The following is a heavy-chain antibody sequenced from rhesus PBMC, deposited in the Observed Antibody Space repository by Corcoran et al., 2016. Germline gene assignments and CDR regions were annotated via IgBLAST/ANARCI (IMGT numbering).Heavy chain of an antibody. D-gene: IGHD5-24*01. CDR2: TKGKSVHS. V-gene: IGHV4-80*01. Sequence: QVQLQESGPGLVKPSETLSLTCAVSGGSFSSYWWSWIRQPPGKGVEWIGETKGKSVHSTFNPSLKGRFTISKDASKNQFALKLSSVTAPDTAVYYCASIGAGTPTSLFDYWGQGVLVTVSS. CDR1: GGSFSSYW. CDR3: ASIGAGTPTSLFDY. J-gene: IGHJ4*01.